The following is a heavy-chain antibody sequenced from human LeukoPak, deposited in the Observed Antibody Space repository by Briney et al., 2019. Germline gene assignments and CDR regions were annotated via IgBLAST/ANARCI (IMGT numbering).Heavy chain of an antibody. CDR3: TTDSNFGVVTYYGMDV. D-gene: IGHD3-3*01. Sequence: GGSLRLSCAASGFTFSNAWMSWVRQAPGKGLEWVGRIKSKTDGGTTDYAAPVKGRFTISRDDSKNTLYLQMNSLKTEDTAVYYCTTDSNFGVVTYYGMDVWGQGTTVTVSS. CDR2: IKSKTDGGTT. CDR1: GFTFSNAW. V-gene: IGHV3-15*01. J-gene: IGHJ6*02.